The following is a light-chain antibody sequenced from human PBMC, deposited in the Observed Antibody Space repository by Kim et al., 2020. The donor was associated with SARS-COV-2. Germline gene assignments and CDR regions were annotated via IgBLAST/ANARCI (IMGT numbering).Light chain of an antibody. CDR2: WAS. J-gene: IGKJ4*01. Sequence: ATINCKSSQSVLYSSNNKNYLAWYQQKPGQPPKLLIYWASTRESGVPDRFSGSGSGTDFTLTISSLHAEDVAVYYCQQYYSTLLTFGGGTKVDIK. CDR1: QSVLYSSNNKNY. V-gene: IGKV4-1*01. CDR3: QQYYSTLLT.